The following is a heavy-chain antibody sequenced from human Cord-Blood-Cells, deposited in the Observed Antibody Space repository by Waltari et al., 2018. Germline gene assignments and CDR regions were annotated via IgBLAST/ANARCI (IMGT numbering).Heavy chain of an antibody. CDR3: ARDTAARPRRYFDL. Sequence: QVQLQESGPGLVKPSGTLSLTCAVPGGPISSSNWRRWVRQPPGKGLEWIGEIYHSGSTNYNPSLKSRVTISVDKSKNQFSLKLSSVTAADTAVYYCARDTAARPRRYFDLWGRGTLVTVSS. CDR2: IYHSGST. D-gene: IGHD6-6*01. V-gene: IGHV4-4*02. CDR1: GGPISSSNW. J-gene: IGHJ2*01.